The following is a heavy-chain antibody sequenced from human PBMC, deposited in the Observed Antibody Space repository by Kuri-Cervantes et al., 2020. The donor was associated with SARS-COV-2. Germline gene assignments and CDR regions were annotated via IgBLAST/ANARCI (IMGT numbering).Heavy chain of an antibody. CDR1: GFTFSNAW. CDR2: IKSKTDGGTT. J-gene: IGHJ4*02. CDR3: AKDQGDSYGISYFDY. V-gene: IGHV3-15*01. Sequence: GGSLRLSCAASGFTFSNAWMSWVRQAPGKGLEWVGRIKSKTDGGTTDYAAPVKGGFTISRDNSKNTLYLQMNSLRAEDTAVYYCAKDQGDSYGISYFDYWGQGTLVTVSS. D-gene: IGHD5-18*01.